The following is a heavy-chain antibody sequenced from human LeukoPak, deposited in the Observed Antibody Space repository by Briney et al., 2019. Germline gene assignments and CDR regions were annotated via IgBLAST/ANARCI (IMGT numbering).Heavy chain of an antibody. Sequence: ASVKVSCKASGYTFTSYYMHWVRQAPGQGLEWMGIINPSGGSTSYAQKFQGRVTMTRDTSPSTVYMELSSLRSEDTAVYYCARDSGVNYYDSSGPSGVGPGTFDYWGREPWSPSPQ. CDR3: ARDSGVNYYDSSGPSGVGPGTFDY. V-gene: IGHV1-46*01. J-gene: IGHJ4*02. D-gene: IGHD3-22*01. CDR2: INPSGGST. CDR1: GYTFTSYY.